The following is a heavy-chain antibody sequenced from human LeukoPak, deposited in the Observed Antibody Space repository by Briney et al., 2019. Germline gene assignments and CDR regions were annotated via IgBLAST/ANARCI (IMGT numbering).Heavy chain of an antibody. CDR3: ARLYSYGFPNFDY. CDR2: IYHSGST. Sequence: SETLSLTCTVSGGSISSYYWSWIRQPPGKGLEWIGSIYHSGSTYYNPSLKSRVTISVDTSKNQFSLKLSSVTAADTAVYYCARLYSYGFPNFDYWGQGTLVTVSS. CDR1: GGSISSYY. J-gene: IGHJ4*02. D-gene: IGHD5-18*01. V-gene: IGHV4-59*08.